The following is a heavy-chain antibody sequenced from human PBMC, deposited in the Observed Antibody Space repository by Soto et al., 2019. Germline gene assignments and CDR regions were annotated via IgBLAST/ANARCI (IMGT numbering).Heavy chain of an antibody. Sequence: TLTLTCAVSGGSFSSGGYSWSWIRQPPGKGREWIGYIDHSGSTYYNPSLKSRVTISVDRSKNQFSQKLSSGTAADTAVYYCSSGSTNFGVAHDGYYGMDVWGQGTMVTVSS. J-gene: IGHJ6*02. V-gene: IGHV4-30-2*01. D-gene: IGHD3-3*01. CDR2: IDHSGST. CDR1: GGSFSSGGYS. CDR3: SSGSTNFGVAHDGYYGMDV.